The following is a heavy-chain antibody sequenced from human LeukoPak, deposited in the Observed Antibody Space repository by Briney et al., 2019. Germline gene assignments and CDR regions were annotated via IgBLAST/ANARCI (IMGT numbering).Heavy chain of an antibody. CDR2: IYYSGST. V-gene: IGHV4-31*03. D-gene: IGHD6-19*01. CDR3: ARVSIAVAGAKGYWFDP. Sequence: SETLSLTCTVSGGSISSGGYYWGWIRQHPGKGLEWIGYIYYSGSTYYNPSLKSRVTISVDTSKNQFSLKLSSVTAADTAVYYCARVSIAVAGAKGYWFDPWGQGTLVTVSS. CDR1: GGSISSGGYY. J-gene: IGHJ5*02.